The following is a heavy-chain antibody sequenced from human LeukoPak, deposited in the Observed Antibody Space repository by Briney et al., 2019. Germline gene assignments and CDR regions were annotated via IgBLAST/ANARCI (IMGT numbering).Heavy chain of an antibody. D-gene: IGHD3-16*01. V-gene: IGHV3-7*03. CDR2: IKQDGSEK. CDR1: GLTFSNYW. Sequence: GGSLRLSCAASGLTFSNYWMDWVRQAPGKGLEWVANIKQDGSEKNYVDSVKGRFIISRDNAKNSLYLQMNTLRADDTAVYYCARDGFGTGSNWGQGTLVTISS. J-gene: IGHJ4*02. CDR3: ARDGFGTGSN.